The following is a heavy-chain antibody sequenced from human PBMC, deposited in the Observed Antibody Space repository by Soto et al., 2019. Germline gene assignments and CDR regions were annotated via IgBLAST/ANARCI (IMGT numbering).Heavy chain of an antibody. D-gene: IGHD6-6*01. V-gene: IGHV3-48*03. CDR2: ISSSGSTI. J-gene: IGHJ6*02. CDR3: ARDLGARGIAARLHYYYGMDV. Sequence: GGSLRLSCAASGFTFSSYEMNWVRRAPGKGLGWVSYISSSGSTIYYADSVKGRFTISRDNAKNSLYLQMNSLRAEDTAVYYCARDLGARGIAARLHYYYGMDVWGQGTTVTVSS. CDR1: GFTFSSYE.